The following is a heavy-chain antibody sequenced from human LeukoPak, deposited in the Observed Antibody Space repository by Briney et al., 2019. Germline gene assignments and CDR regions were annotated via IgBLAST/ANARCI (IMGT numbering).Heavy chain of an antibody. D-gene: IGHD3-10*01. Sequence: SVKVSCKASGGTFSSYAISWVRQAPGQGLEWMGGIIPIFGTANYAQKFQGRVTITADESTRTAYMELSSLRSDDTAVYYCARSTLFYGSGSYYFVYWGQGTLVTVSS. CDR3: ARSTLFYGSGSYYFVY. CDR2: IIPIFGTA. CDR1: GGTFSSYA. V-gene: IGHV1-69*01. J-gene: IGHJ4*02.